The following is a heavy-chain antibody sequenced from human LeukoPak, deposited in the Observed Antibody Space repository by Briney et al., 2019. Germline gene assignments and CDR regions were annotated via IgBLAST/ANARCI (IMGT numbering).Heavy chain of an antibody. Sequence: PGRSLRLSCAAYGFTYISYGMHWVRQAPGKGLEWVAVISYDGSNKYYADSVKGRFTISRDNSKNTLYLEMNSLRAEDTAVYYCAKERWLRFFDYWGQGTPVTVSS. V-gene: IGHV3-30*18. CDR3: AKERWLRFFDY. CDR2: ISYDGSNK. D-gene: IGHD5-12*01. CDR1: GFTYISYG. J-gene: IGHJ4*02.